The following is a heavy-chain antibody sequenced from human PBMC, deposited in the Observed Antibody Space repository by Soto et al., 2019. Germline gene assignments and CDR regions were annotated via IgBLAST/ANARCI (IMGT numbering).Heavy chain of an antibody. CDR1: GFTFSSYA. J-gene: IGHJ4*02. D-gene: IGHD3-16*01. V-gene: IGHV3-23*01. CDR3: AREIICGRGTHS. CDR2: ISGSGGST. Sequence: GGSLRLSCAASGFTFSSYAMSWVRQAPGKGLEWVSAISGSGGSTYYADSVKGRFTISRDNSKNTLYLQMNSLRAEDTAVYYSAREIICGRGTHSWGQRNLCTVSS.